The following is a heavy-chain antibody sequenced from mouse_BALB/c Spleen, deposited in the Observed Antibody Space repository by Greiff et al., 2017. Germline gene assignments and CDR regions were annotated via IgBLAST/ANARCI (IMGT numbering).Heavy chain of an antibody. D-gene: IGHD1-2*01. CDR3: ARPPLTTAEEAWFAY. CDR2: ISSGGGST. J-gene: IGHJ3*01. Sequence: EVKLMESGGGLVKPGGSLKLSCAASGFAFSSYDMSWVRQTPEKRLEWVAYISSGGGSTYYPDTVKGRFTISRDNAKNTLYLQMSSLKSEDTAMYYCARPPLTTAEEAWFAYWGQGTLVTVSA. CDR1: GFAFSSYD. V-gene: IGHV5-12-1*01.